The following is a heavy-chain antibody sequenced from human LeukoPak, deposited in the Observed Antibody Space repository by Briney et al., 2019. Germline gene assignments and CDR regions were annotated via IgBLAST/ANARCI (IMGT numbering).Heavy chain of an antibody. CDR1: GFTFSSYG. CDR2: IWYDGSNK. V-gene: IGHV3-33*01. J-gene: IGHJ4*02. Sequence: GSLRLSCAASGFTFSSYGMHWVRQAPGKGLEWVAVIWYDGSNKYYADSVKGRFTISRDNSKNTLYLQMNSLRAEDTAVYYCAREGALRYFDWLLYRWGQGTLVTVSS. D-gene: IGHD3-9*01. CDR3: AREGALRYFDWLLYR.